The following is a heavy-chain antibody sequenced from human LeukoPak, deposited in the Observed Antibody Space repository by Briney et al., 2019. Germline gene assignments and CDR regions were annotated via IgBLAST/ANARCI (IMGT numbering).Heavy chain of an antibody. J-gene: IGHJ4*02. CDR1: GFSVSSNY. V-gene: IGHV3-66*01. Sequence: GGSLRLSCAASGFSVSSNYMNWVRQAPGKGLEWVSFIYSGGSTYYADSVKGRFTISRDNSKNTVYLQMNSLRAEDTAVYYCAREGYSYGSYYFDYWGQGTLVTVSS. D-gene: IGHD5-18*01. CDR2: IYSGGST. CDR3: AREGYSYGSYYFDY.